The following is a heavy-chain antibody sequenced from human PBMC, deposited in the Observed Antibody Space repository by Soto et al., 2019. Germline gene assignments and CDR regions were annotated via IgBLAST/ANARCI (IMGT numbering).Heavy chain of an antibody. CDR3: AAIVSGFVG. Sequence: GGALRLSSAVSGLNASNNYMRWVRQAPGKGLEGGSVIYSGGYTAYGDSAKGRFTITRDMSTRTAYMELSSLRYEDTALYYCAAIVSGFVGWGQGTLVTVSS. CDR2: IYSGGYT. J-gene: IGHJ4*02. CDR1: GLNASNNY. D-gene: IGHD3-16*02. V-gene: IGHV3-53*01.